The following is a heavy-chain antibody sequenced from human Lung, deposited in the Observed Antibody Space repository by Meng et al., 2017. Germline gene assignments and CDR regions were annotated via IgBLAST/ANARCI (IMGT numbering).Heavy chain of an antibody. CDR2: IIDSGST. CDR3: VRRTYSSGWYFDY. J-gene: IGHJ4*02. CDR1: AGAFIGYY. V-gene: IGHV4-34*12. Sequence: QLQLQQWSAGMLKPSVSLSPTCAVYAGAFIGYYWSWIRQPPGKGLEWIGKIIDSGSTNYNPSLKSRDTISVDTSKNQFSLRVTSVTAADRAVYYCVRRTYSSGWYFDYWGQGTLVTVSS. D-gene: IGHD6-19*01.